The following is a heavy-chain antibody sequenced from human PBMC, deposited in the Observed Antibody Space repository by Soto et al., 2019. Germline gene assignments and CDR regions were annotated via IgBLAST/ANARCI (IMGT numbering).Heavy chain of an antibody. D-gene: IGHD1-26*01. J-gene: IGHJ4*02. V-gene: IGHV3-23*01. CDR2: ITRTDST. CDR1: GFTFSNYA. CDR3: AKDLVGGVGDTDY. Sequence: GGSLRLSCTASGFTFSNYAMSWVRQAPGKGLEWVSAITRTDSTYYADSVKGRFTISRDNSRNTLYLQMNSLGAEDAALYYCAKDLVGGVGDTDYWGQGTLVTAPQ.